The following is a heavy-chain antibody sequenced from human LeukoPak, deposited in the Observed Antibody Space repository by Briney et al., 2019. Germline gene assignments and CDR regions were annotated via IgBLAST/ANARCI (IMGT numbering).Heavy chain of an antibody. CDR2: IIQDGSST. D-gene: IGHD4-11*01. Sequence: GGSLRLXCAASGITFSNYWMHWVRQAPGKGLVWISHIIQDGSSTFYADSVKGRSTISRDNAKNTLYLQMNSLRAEDTAVYYCATDDYRGLGYWGQGTLVTVSS. V-gene: IGHV3-74*01. CDR1: GITFSNYW. CDR3: ATDDYRGLGY. J-gene: IGHJ4*02.